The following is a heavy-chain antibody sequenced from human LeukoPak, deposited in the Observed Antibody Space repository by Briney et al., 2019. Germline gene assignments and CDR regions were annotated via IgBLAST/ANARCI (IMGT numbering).Heavy chain of an antibody. CDR2: ISAYNGNT. Sequence: GASVKVSCKASGYTFTSYGISWVRQAPGQGLEWMGWISAYNGNTNYAQKLQGRVTMTTDTSTSTAYMELRSLRSDDTAVYYCARDHGYYDIIGGGYFQHWGQGTLVTVSS. CDR1: GYTFTSYG. D-gene: IGHD3-22*01. CDR3: ARDHGYYDIIGGGYFQH. V-gene: IGHV1-18*01. J-gene: IGHJ1*01.